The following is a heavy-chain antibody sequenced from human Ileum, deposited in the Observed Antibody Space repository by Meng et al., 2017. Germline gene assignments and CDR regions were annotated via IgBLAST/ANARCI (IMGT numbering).Heavy chain of an antibody. D-gene: IGHD3-3*01. Sequence: GESLKISCAASGLSFSGHWMSWVRQAPGKGLEWVANIKPDGSEVNYVGSVKGRFTISRDNAKNSLHLQMNSLSAEDTAIYYCATRTPDINFYGVFDYWGQGALVTVSS. CDR1: GLSFSGHW. V-gene: IGHV3-7*01. J-gene: IGHJ4*02. CDR3: ATRTPDINFYGVFDY. CDR2: IKPDGSEV.